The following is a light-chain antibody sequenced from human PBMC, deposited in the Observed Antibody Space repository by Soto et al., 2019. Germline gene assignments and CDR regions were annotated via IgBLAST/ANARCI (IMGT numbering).Light chain of an antibody. J-gene: IGLJ1*01. V-gene: IGLV2-14*01. CDR3: SSYTSSSTPLYV. CDR1: SSDVGGYNY. Sequence: QSALTQPASVSGSPGQSITISCTGTSSDVGGYNYVSWYQQHPGKAPKLMIYDVSNRPSGVSNRFSGSKYGNTAYLTISGLQAEDEADYYCSSYTSSSTPLYVFGTGTKVTVL. CDR2: DVS.